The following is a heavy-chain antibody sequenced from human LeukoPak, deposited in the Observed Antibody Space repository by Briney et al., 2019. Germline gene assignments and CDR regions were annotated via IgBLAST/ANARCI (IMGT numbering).Heavy chain of an antibody. CDR1: GGTFSSYA. V-gene: IGHV1-69*04. CDR3: AREAPPDTYGSGSYYKARTGWFDP. J-gene: IGHJ5*02. Sequence: SVKVSCKASGGTFSSYAISWVRQAPGQGLEWMGRIIPILGIANYAQKFQGRVTITADKSTSTAYMELSSLRSEDTAVYYCAREAPPDTYGSGSYYKARTGWFDPWGQGTLVTVSS. D-gene: IGHD3-10*01. CDR2: IIPILGIA.